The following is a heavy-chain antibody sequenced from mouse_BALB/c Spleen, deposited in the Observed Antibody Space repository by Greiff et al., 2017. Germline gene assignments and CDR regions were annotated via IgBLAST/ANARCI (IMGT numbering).Heavy chain of an antibody. CDR3: ARRMGNYEDDYAMDY. Sequence: VQLQQSGAELAKPGASVKMSCKASGYTFTSYWMHWVKQRPGQGLEWIGYINPSTGYTEYNQKFKDKATLTADKSSSTAYMQLSSLTSEDSAVYYCARRMGNYEDDYAMDYWGQGTSVTVSS. J-gene: IGHJ4*01. CDR2: INPSTGYT. D-gene: IGHD2-1*01. V-gene: IGHV1-7*01. CDR1: GYTFTSYW.